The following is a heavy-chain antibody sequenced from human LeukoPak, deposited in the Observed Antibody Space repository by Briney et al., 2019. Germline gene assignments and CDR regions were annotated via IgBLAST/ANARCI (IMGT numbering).Heavy chain of an antibody. CDR1: GGSISSYY. CDR2: IYYSGST. J-gene: IGHJ6*02. CDR3: ARASPRYSSGWYGTHYGMDV. Sequence: SETLSLTCTVSGGSISSYYWSWIRQPPGKGLEWIGYIYYSGSTNHNPSLKSRVTISVDTSKNQFSLKLSSVTAADTAVYYCARASPRYSSGWYGTHYGMDVWGQGTTVTVSS. D-gene: IGHD6-19*01. V-gene: IGHV4-59*01.